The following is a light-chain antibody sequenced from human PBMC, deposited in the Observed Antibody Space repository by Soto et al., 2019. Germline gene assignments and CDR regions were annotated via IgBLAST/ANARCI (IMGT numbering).Light chain of an antibody. CDR3: HQYDTSPPT. CDR1: QAIIRN. J-gene: IGKJ1*01. CDR2: GAS. Sequence: DIMMTQSPATVSVSPGERVTLSCRASQAIIRNLAWYQQKPGQAPRLLIYGASTRATGIPTRFSGSGSGTEFTLTINGLQSEDFVVYYCHQYDTSPPTLGQGTTMEMK. V-gene: IGKV3-15*01.